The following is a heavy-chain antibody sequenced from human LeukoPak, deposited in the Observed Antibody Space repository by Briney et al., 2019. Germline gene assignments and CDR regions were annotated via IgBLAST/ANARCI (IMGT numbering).Heavy chain of an antibody. CDR1: GGSISSYY. D-gene: IGHD6-13*01. J-gene: IGHJ5*02. V-gene: IGHV4-59*01. CDR2: IYYSGGT. CDR3: ARAYSSSWTARIDP. Sequence: SETLSLTCTVSGGSISSYYWSWIRQPPGKGLEWIGYIYYSGGTNYNPSLKSRVTISVDTSKNQFSLKLSSVTAADTAVYYCARAYSSSWTARIDPWGQGTLVTVSS.